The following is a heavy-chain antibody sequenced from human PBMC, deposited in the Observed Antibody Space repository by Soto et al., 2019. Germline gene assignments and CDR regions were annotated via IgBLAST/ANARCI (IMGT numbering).Heavy chain of an antibody. J-gene: IGHJ6*02. CDR3: ARDPGDGMDV. D-gene: IGHD3-10*01. V-gene: IGHV3-48*02. CDR1: GFTFSIYT. Sequence: EVQLVESGGGLVQPGGSLRLSCAASGFTFSIYTINWVRQAPGKGLEWISYISSTSNTIYYADSVKGRFTISRDNAKNSLYLQMNSLRDEDTAVYYCARDPGDGMDVWGQGTTVTVSS. CDR2: ISSTSNTI.